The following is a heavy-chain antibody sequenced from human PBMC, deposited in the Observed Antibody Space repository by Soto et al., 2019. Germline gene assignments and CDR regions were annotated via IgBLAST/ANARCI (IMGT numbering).Heavy chain of an antibody. CDR1: GGSISSYY. V-gene: IGHV4-59*12. Sequence: SETLSLTCTVSGGSISSYYWSWIRQPPGKGLEWIGYIYYSGSTNYNPSLKSRVTISVDTSKNQFSLKLSSVTAADTAVYYCARAAMGGSSWPFDYWGQGTLVTVS. CDR3: ARAAMGGSSWPFDY. J-gene: IGHJ4*02. D-gene: IGHD6-13*01. CDR2: IYYSGST.